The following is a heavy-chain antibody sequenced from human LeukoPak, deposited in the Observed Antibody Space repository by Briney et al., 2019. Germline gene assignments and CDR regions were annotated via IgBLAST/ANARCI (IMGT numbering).Heavy chain of an antibody. CDR3: AKDILYDILTGYYPSYGMDV. D-gene: IGHD3-9*01. V-gene: IGHV3-43*02. Sequence: GGSLRLSCAASGFTFDDYAMHWVRQAPGKGLEWVSLISGDGGSTYYADSVKGRFTISRDNSKNPLYLQMNSLRTEDTALYYCAKDILYDILTGYYPSYGMDVWGQGTTVTVSS. CDR1: GFTFDDYA. J-gene: IGHJ6*02. CDR2: ISGDGGST.